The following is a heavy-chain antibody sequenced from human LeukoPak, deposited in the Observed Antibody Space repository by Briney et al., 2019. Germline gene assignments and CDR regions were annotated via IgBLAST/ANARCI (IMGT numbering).Heavy chain of an antibody. J-gene: IGHJ3*01. CDR3: ARSTRGIGFDDSFDV. V-gene: IGHV4-59*01. CDR2: IYYTGGT. D-gene: IGHD2-15*01. Sequence: SETLSLTCSVSGGSISGYYWSWIRQPPGKGLEWIGDIYYTGGTNYNPSLKSRVTLSVDTSKNQFSLKLSSVTAADTAVYSCARSTRGIGFDDSFDVWGQGTMVTVSS. CDR1: GGSISGYY.